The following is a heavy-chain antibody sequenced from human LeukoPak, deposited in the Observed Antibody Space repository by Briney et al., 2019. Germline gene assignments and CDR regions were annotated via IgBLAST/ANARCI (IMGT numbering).Heavy chain of an antibody. CDR3: ARGPPTDYYDSSGFYYVFDY. V-gene: IGHV4-34*01. J-gene: IGHJ4*02. Sequence: SETLSLTCAVYVGSFSGYYWSWIRQPPGKGLEWIGEINHSGSTNYNPSLKSRVTISVDTSKNQFSLKLSSVTAADTAVYFCARGPPTDYYDSSGFYYVFDYWGQGTLVTVSS. CDR2: INHSGST. CDR1: VGSFSGYY. D-gene: IGHD3-22*01.